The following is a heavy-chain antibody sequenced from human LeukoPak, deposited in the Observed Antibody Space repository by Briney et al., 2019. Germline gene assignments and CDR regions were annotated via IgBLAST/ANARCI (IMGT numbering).Heavy chain of an antibody. CDR1: GFTFSSYA. V-gene: IGHV3-23*01. D-gene: IGHD4-17*01. CDR3: AKHQQIYGDSLMDV. Sequence: PGGSLRLSCAASGFTFSSYAMSWVRQAPGKGLKWVSTISGSGGRPYFTDSVKGRFTISRDNSKNTLYLQMNSLGAEDTAVYYCAKHQQIYGDSLMDVWGQGTTVTVSS. CDR2: ISGSGGRP. J-gene: IGHJ6*02.